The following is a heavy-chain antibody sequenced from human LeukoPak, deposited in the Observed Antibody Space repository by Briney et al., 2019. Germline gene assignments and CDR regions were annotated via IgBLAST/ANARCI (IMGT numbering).Heavy chain of an antibody. V-gene: IGHV3-30*18. CDR1: GFTFSSYG. CDR2: IWYGGSNK. Sequence: GRSLRLSCSASGFTFSSYGMHWVRQAPGKGLEWVAVIWYGGSNKYYADSVKGRFTISRDNSKNTLYLQMNSLRAEDTAVYYCAKDSSYSSSSFDYWGQGTLVTVSS. CDR3: AKDSSYSSSSFDY. J-gene: IGHJ4*02. D-gene: IGHD6-6*01.